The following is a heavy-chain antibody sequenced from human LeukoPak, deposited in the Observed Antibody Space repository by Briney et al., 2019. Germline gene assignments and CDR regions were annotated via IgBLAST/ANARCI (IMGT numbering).Heavy chain of an antibody. CDR2: IYYSGST. Sequence: TPSETLSLTCAVSGGSISSGGYSWSWIRQPPGKGLEWIGYIYYSGSTNYNPSLKSRVTISVDTSKNQFSLKLSSVTAADTAVYYCARDGRDPNSWNDAFDIWGQGTMVTVSS. J-gene: IGHJ3*02. D-gene: IGHD4-23*01. V-gene: IGHV4-61*08. CDR1: GGSISSGGYS. CDR3: ARDGRDPNSWNDAFDI.